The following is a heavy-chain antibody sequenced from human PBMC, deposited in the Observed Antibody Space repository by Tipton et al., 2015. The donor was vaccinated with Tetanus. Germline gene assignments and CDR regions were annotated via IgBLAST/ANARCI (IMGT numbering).Heavy chain of an antibody. CDR2: VFRSGSA. V-gene: IGHV4-30-2*01. J-gene: IGHJ3*02. Sequence: TLSLTCAVSGASISSIYSWSWIRQPPGKGLEWIGYVFRSGSADYNPSLKSRVNISLDRSENQISLMLTSVTAADTAVYYCARHGHPPAVVARDASDIWGHGTMVNVSS. CDR3: ARHGHPPAVVARDASDI. CDR1: GASISSIYS. D-gene: IGHD2-15*01.